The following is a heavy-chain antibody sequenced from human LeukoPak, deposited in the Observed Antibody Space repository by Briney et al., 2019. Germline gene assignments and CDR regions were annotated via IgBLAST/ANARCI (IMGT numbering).Heavy chain of an antibody. Sequence: SETLSLTCTVSGGSFTRDYWSWIRQPPGKGLEWVGYYHNGRTNYNPSLNDRVTISIDTPMAQFSLILNSVTAADAAVYYCARRRDTCGSDPFDFWGRGSLVIVTS. J-gene: IGHJ4*02. V-gene: IGHV4-59*08. CDR1: GGSFTRDY. CDR2: YHNGRT. CDR3: ARRRDTCGSDPFDF. D-gene: IGHD5-18*01.